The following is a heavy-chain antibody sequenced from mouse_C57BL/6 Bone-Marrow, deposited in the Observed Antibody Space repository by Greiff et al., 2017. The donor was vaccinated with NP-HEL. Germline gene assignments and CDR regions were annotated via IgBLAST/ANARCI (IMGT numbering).Heavy chain of an antibody. V-gene: IGHV1-26*01. J-gene: IGHJ3*01. CDR3: ARRYYGSSGFAY. CDR2: INPNNGGT. CDR1: GYTFTDYY. D-gene: IGHD1-1*01. Sequence: EVKLQQSGPELVKPGASVKISCKASGYTFTDYYMNWVKQSHGKSLEWIGDINPNNGGTSYNQKFKGKATLTVDKSSSTAYMELRSLTSEDSAVYYCARRYYGSSGFAYWGQGTLVTVSA.